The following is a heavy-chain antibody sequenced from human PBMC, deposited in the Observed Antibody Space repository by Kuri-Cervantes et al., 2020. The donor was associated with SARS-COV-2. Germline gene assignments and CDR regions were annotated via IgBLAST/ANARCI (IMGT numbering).Heavy chain of an antibody. J-gene: IGHJ6*02. CDR2: ISSSSSHI. CDR1: GFTFSSYS. D-gene: IGHD6-6*01. Sequence: GEYLKISCAASGFTFSSYSMNWVRQAPGKGLEWVSSISSSSSHIYYADSVKGRFTISRDNAKNSLYLQMNSLRAEDTAVYYCARDRGKIAARIYYYYGMDFWGQGTTVTVSS. CDR3: ARDRGKIAARIYYYYGMDF. V-gene: IGHV3-21*01.